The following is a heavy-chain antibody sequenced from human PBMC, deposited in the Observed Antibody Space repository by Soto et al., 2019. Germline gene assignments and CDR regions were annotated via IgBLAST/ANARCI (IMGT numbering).Heavy chain of an antibody. J-gene: IGHJ6*03. CDR2: ISGGGVGA. Sequence: EVQLLESGGDLVQPGGSLRLSCAASGFTFSSYGMSWVRQAPGKGLEWVLSISGGGVGAFYADSVKGRFTISTDNSKNTLYLQMSGLRAEDTAVYYCAKNDYYHYYMDVWGKGTTVTVSS. CDR3: AKNDYYHYYMDV. V-gene: IGHV3-23*01. CDR1: GFTFSSYG.